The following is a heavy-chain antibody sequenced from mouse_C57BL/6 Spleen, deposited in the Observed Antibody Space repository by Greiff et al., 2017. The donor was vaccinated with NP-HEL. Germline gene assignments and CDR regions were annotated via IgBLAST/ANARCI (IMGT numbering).Heavy chain of an antibody. Sequence: EVQLQQSGPELVKPGASVKMSCKASGYTFTDYNMHWVKQSHGKSLEWIGYINPNNGGTSYNQKFKGKATLTVNKSSSTAYMELRSLTSEDFAVYYCARAIWDYRYAMDYWGQVTSVTVSS. CDR3: ARAIWDYRYAMDY. CDR2: INPNNGGT. V-gene: IGHV1-22*01. CDR1: GYTFTDYN. J-gene: IGHJ4*01. D-gene: IGHD2-4*01.